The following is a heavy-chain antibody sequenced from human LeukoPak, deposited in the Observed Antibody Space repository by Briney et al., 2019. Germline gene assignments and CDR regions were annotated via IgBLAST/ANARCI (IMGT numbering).Heavy chain of an antibody. Sequence: GGSLRLSCAASEFIFSSYWMSWVRQAPGKGLEWVANIKQDGSEKYYVDSVKARFAISRDNAKNSLYLQMNSLRAEDTAVYYCARDKIVGATNLDYWGQGTLVTVSS. CDR3: ARDKIVGATNLDY. D-gene: IGHD1-26*01. CDR1: EFIFSSYW. CDR2: IKQDGSEK. V-gene: IGHV3-7*01. J-gene: IGHJ4*02.